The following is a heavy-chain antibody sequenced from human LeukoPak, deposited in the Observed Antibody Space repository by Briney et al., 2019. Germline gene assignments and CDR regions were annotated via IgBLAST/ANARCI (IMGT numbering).Heavy chain of an antibody. CDR1: GGSLSSYS. CDR3: AREKVGYSSSWAFDY. D-gene: IGHD6-13*01. Sequence: SETLSLTCIVAGGSLSSYSRSWVRQPPGEGLEWNGYIFYIGSTNYNPSLKSRVTISVDTSKSQFSLKLSSVTAADTAVYYCAREKVGYSSSWAFDYWGQGTLVTVSS. CDR2: IFYIGST. J-gene: IGHJ4*02. V-gene: IGHV4-59*01.